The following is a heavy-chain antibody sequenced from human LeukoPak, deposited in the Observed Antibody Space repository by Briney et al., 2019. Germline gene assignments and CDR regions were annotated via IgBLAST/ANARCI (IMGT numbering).Heavy chain of an antibody. CDR2: IYTSGST. Sequence: SSETLSLTCTVSGGSISSYYWSWIRQPAGKGLEWIGRIYTSGSTIYNPSLKSRVTISVDTSKNQFSLKLSSVTAADTAVYYCARWDSSSWYGGDAFDIWGQGTMVTVSS. V-gene: IGHV4-4*07. J-gene: IGHJ3*02. CDR3: ARWDSSSWYGGDAFDI. CDR1: GGSISSYY. D-gene: IGHD6-13*01.